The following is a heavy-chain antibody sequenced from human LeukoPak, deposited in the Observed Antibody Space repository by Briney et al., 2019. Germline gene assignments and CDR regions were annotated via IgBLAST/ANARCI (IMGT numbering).Heavy chain of an antibody. CDR1: GASISSYC. V-gene: IGHV4-4*09. J-gene: IGHJ4*02. Sequence: SETLSLTCTVSGASISSYCWSWVRQSPGKGLEWIAYIYTNGRSDYNPSHKSRVTMSLDTSKNQLSMELRFLTAADTAVYYCATSHEAKTAPYDLWGQGTLVTVSS. CDR2: IYTNGRS. CDR3: ATSHEAKTAPYDL. D-gene: IGHD2-21*01.